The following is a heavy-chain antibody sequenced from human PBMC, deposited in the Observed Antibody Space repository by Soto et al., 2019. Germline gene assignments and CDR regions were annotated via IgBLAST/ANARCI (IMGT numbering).Heavy chain of an antibody. V-gene: IGHV4-31*03. CDR2: IYYSGST. CDR1: GGSISSGGYY. D-gene: IGHD2-15*01. CDR3: ARDRHCSGGSCYSVSGAFDY. J-gene: IGHJ4*02. Sequence: SETLSLTCTVSGGSISSGGYYWSWIRQHPGKGLEWIGYIYYSGSTYYNPSLKSRVTISVDTSKNQFSLKLSSVTAADTAVYYCARDRHCSGGSCYSVSGAFDYWGQGTLVTVSS.